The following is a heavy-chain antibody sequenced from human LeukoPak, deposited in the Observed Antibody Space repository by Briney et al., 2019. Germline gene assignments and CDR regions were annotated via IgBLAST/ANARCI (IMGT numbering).Heavy chain of an antibody. Sequence: PGGSLRLSCAASGFTFSSYSMNWVRQAPGKGLEWVSSISSSSSYIYYADSVEGRFTISGDNAKNSLYLQMNSLRAEDTAVYYCAREEGYGMDVWGQGTTVTVSS. V-gene: IGHV3-21*01. CDR1: GFTFSSYS. CDR3: AREEGYGMDV. CDR2: ISSSSSYI. J-gene: IGHJ6*02.